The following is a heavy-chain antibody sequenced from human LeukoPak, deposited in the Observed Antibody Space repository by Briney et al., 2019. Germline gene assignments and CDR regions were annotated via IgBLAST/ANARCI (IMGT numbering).Heavy chain of an antibody. J-gene: IGHJ4*02. CDR1: EFTFTNYA. D-gene: IGHD2-15*01. CDR2: ISYDGSNI. Sequence: GGSLRLSCAASEFTFTNYAFHWVRQAPGKGLEWVAFISYDGSNIFYADSVKGRLTISRDDSKSTLSLQMNGLRAEDTAVYYCARDLGPTYCILDYWGQGTLVTVSS. V-gene: IGHV3-30-3*01. CDR3: ARDLGPTYCILDY.